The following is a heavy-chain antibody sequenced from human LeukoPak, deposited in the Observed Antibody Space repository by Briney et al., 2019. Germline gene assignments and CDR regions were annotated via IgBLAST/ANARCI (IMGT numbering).Heavy chain of an antibody. Sequence: GSLRLSCAASGFTFSSYAMSWVRQAPGKGLEWVSAISGSGGSTYYADSVKGRFTISRDNSKNTLYLQMNSLRAEDTAVYYCARPWCSGGSCYSNPNNYFDYWGQGTLVTVSS. CDR2: ISGSGGST. CDR3: ARPWCSGGSCYSNPNNYFDY. V-gene: IGHV3-23*01. J-gene: IGHJ4*02. CDR1: GFTFSSYA. D-gene: IGHD2-15*01.